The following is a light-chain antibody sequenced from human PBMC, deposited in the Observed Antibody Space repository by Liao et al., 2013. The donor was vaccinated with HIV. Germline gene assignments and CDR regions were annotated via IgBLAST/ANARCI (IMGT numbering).Light chain of an antibody. CDR2: KDS. V-gene: IGLV3-27*01. Sequence: SYELTQPSSVSVSPGQTARITCSGDVLAKKYARWFQQKPGQAPMLVIYKDSERPSGIPERFSGSNSGNTATLTISGTQALDEADYYCQAWDSTTWVFGGGTKLTVL. CDR3: QAWDSTTWV. CDR1: VLAKKY. J-gene: IGLJ3*02.